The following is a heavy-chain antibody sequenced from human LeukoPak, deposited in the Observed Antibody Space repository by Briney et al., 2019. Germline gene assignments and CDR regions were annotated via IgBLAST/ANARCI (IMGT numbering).Heavy chain of an antibody. V-gene: IGHV1-69*06. CDR1: GGTFSSYA. Sequence: GASVKVSCKASGGTFSSYAISWVRQAPGQGLEWMGGVIPIFGTANYAQKFQGRVTITADKSTSTAYMELSSLRSEDTAVYYCARASSGWPPTPYYYYYMDVWGKGTTVTISS. CDR2: VIPIFGTA. J-gene: IGHJ6*03. D-gene: IGHD6-19*01. CDR3: ARASSGWPPTPYYYYYMDV.